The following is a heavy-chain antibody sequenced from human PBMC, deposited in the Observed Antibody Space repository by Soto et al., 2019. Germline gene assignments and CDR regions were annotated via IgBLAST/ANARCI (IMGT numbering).Heavy chain of an antibody. Sequence: GGSLRLSCGVSGFTFSPYAMSWVRQAPGKWLEWVSAISGSGNKTFYADSVKGRFTISRDNSKNTLHLHMSSLRVEDTAVYYCVRGVRLHFDLWCQGXLVTVYS. J-gene: IGHJ4*02. CDR1: GFTFSPYA. V-gene: IGHV3-23*01. CDR2: ISGSGNKT. CDR3: VRGVRLHFDL.